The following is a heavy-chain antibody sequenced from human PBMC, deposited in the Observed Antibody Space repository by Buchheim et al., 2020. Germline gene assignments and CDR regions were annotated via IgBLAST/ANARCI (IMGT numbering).Heavy chain of an antibody. Sequence: QLQLQESGPGLVKPSETLSLTCTVSGDSISSSSYYWGWIRQPPGKGLQWTGSIYYSGSTYYNPSLKSRITMSVDTSKNQFSRKLGSVTAADTAVYYCARLHDSSGPTLWGQGTL. V-gene: IGHV4-39*01. D-gene: IGHD3-22*01. CDR3: ARLHDSSGPTL. CDR1: GDSISSSSYY. J-gene: IGHJ4*02. CDR2: IYYSGST.